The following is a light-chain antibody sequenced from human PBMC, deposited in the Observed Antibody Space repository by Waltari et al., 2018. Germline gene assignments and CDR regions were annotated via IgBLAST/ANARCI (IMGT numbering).Light chain of an antibody. V-gene: IGKV3-15*01. CDR1: QSVSSN. J-gene: IGKJ1*01. CDR3: HQYNNWPRT. Sequence: EIVMTQSPVTLSVSPGERATLSCRASQSVSSNLAWYQQKPGQAPRLLIHGASTRAANIPARFSGSGSGTEFTLTISSMQSEDFAVYYCHQYNNWPRTFGLGTKVEIK. CDR2: GAS.